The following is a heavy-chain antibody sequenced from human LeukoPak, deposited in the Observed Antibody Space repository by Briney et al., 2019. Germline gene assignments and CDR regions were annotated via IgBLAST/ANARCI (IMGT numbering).Heavy chain of an antibody. D-gene: IGHD6-6*01. J-gene: IGHJ4*02. V-gene: IGHV3-30-3*01. CDR1: GFTFSSYA. CDR2: ISYDGSNK. CDR3: ARDRKGSSSTFDY. Sequence: PGGSLRLSCAASGFTFSSYAMHWVRQAPGKGLEWVAVISYDGSNKYYADSVKGRFTISRDNSKNTLYLQMNSLRAEDTAVYYCARDRKGSSSTFDYGGQGTLVTVSS.